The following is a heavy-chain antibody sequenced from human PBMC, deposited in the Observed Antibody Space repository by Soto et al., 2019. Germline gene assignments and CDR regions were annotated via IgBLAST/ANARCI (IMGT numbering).Heavy chain of an antibody. J-gene: IGHJ5*02. V-gene: IGHV1-18*01. CDR3: ARVIPGAEAWFDP. Sequence: QGQLVQSGAEVKKPGASVKVSCTASGNTFTNFGVTWVRQAPGQGLEWMGWISAYTDDPNYAQKFQGRVTMTIDTSTSKAYLDLRSMTSDDTAVYYCARVIPGAEAWFDPWGQGTLVPVSS. D-gene: IGHD2-2*01. CDR1: GNTFTNFG. CDR2: ISAYTDDP.